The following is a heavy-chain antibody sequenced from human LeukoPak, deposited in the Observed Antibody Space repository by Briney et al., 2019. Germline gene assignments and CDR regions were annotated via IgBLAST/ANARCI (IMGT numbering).Heavy chain of an antibody. CDR2: IYHSGST. V-gene: IGHV4-30-2*05. CDR3: AASNGRARDPSYFDY. CDR1: GGSISSGGYS. Sequence: SQTLSLTCAVSGGSISSGGYSWSWIRQPPGKGLEWIGYIYHSGSTYYNPSLKSRVTISVGTSKNQFSLKLSSVTAADTAVYYCAASNGRARDPSYFDYWGQGTLVTVSS. J-gene: IGHJ4*02. D-gene: IGHD2-2*01.